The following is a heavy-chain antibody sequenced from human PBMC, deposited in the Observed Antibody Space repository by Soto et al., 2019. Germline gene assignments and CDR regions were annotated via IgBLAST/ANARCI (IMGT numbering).Heavy chain of an antibody. J-gene: IGHJ6*02. CDR2: IYYSGST. CDR1: GGSISSYY. CDR3: ARGEYSYGYFYGMDV. V-gene: IGHV4-59*01. D-gene: IGHD5-18*01. Sequence: SETLSLTCTVSGGSISSYYWSWIRQPPGKGLEWIGYIYYSGSTNYNPSLKSRVTISVDTSKNQFSLKLSSVTAADTAVYYCARGEYSYGYFYGMDVWGQGTTVTVS.